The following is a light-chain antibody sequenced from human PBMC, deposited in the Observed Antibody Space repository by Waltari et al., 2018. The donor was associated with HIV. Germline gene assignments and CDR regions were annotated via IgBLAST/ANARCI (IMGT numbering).Light chain of an antibody. CDR2: GRN. Sequence: QSGLTQPPSASGAPGRGVTISCSGSSSNIGQNTVTWYQQIPGSAPQLLIYGRNPRAPGVPDRFAGSKSGTSASLVISGLQADDEAEYYFAAWDERLDGYVFGPGTTVTVL. CDR3: AAWDERLDGYV. J-gene: IGLJ1*01. CDR1: SSNIGQNT. V-gene: IGLV1-44*01.